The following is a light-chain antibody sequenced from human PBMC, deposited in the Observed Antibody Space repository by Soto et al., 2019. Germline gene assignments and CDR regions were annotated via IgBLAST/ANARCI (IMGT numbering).Light chain of an antibody. Sequence: EIVLTQSPATLSVSPGERVTLSCRASESLSYFLAWYQHKPGQSPRLLIYGVSTRVAGDPSEFSGGGSPTDFAHAISILQSEDVAVYYCQSYIHWPFAFGQGTKPEI. CDR2: GVS. J-gene: IGKJ2*01. CDR3: QSYIHWPFA. V-gene: IGKV3-15*01. CDR1: ESLSYF.